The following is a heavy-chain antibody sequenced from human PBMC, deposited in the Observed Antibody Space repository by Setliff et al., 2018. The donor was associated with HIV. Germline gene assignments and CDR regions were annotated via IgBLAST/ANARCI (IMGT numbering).Heavy chain of an antibody. CDR3: AGEGSHSGSVY. CDR1: GFTFSTYN. V-gene: IGHV3-66*02. D-gene: IGHD5-12*01. Sequence: PGGSLRLSCAASGFTFSTYNINWVRQAPGKGLEWVSIIYGDDTTDHADSVKGRFAISRDNSKNMLYLQMNSLRREDTAVYYCAGEGSHSGSVYWGQGTLVTVSS. J-gene: IGHJ4*02. CDR2: IYGDDTT.